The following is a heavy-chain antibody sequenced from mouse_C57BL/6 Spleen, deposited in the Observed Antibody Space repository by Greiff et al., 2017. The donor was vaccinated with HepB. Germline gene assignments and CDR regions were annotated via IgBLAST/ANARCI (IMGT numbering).Heavy chain of an antibody. CDR2: IDPSDSET. CDR3: ARGGVTRSFAY. V-gene: IGHV1-52*01. J-gene: IGHJ3*01. Sequence: VQLQQSGAELVRPGSSVKLSCKASGYTFTSYWMHWVKQRPIQGLEWIGNIDPSDSETHYNQKFKDKATLTVDKSSSTAYMQLSSLTSEDSAVYYCARGGVTRSFAYWGQGTLVTVSA. CDR1: GYTFTSYW. D-gene: IGHD2-2*01.